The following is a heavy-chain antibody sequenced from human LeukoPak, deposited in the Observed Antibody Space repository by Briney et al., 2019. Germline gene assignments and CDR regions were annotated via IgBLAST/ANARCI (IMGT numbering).Heavy chain of an antibody. CDR2: INPNSGGT. CDR1: GYTFTGYY. Sequence: GASVKVSCKASGYTFTGYYMHWVRQAPGQGLEWMGWINPNSGGTNYAQKFQGWVTMTRDTSISTAYMELSRLRSDDTAVYYCAREVWFGELFGGMDVWSKGTTVTVSS. CDR3: AREVWFGELFGGMDV. J-gene: IGHJ6*04. V-gene: IGHV1-2*04. D-gene: IGHD3-10*01.